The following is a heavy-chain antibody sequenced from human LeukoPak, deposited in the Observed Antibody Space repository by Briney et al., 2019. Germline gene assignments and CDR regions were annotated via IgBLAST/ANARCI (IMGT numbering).Heavy chain of an antibody. CDR2: INPSGGST. D-gene: IGHD5-18*01. J-gene: IGHJ6*03. CDR3: ASATAMVTGYNYYYMDV. CDR1: GYTFTSYY. Sequence: PSVKVSCKASGYTFTSYYMHWVRQAPGQGLEWMGIINPSGGSTSYAQKFQGRVTMTRDMSTSTVYMELSSLRSEDTAVYYCASATAMVTGYNYYYMDVWGKGTTVTVSS. V-gene: IGHV1-46*01.